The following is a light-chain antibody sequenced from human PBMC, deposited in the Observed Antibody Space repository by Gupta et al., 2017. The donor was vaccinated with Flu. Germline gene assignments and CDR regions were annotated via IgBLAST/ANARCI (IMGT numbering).Light chain of an antibody. Sequence: QSALTQPASVSGSPGQSITISCTGTTSDVGRYNYVSWYQQHPGKAPKLILYEVSNRPSGLSNRFSGSKSGNTASLTISGLQADDEADYYCSSFTSSITWVFGGGTKLTVL. CDR3: SSFTSSITWV. CDR1: TSDVGRYNY. V-gene: IGLV2-14*01. J-gene: IGLJ3*02. CDR2: EVS.